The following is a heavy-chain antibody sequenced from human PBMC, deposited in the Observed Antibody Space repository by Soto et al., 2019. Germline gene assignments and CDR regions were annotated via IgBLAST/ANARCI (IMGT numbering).Heavy chain of an antibody. CDR1: GFTFSSDA. D-gene: IGHD1-20*01. CDR2: ISYDGSKK. Sequence: QVQLVESGGGVVQPGRSLRLSCADSGFTFSSDAMHWVRQALGKGLEWVAVISYDGSKKYYADSVKGRFTISRDNSKNTLYLQMNSLRAEDTAVYYCAGAYAAITPGDYWGQGTLVTVSS. J-gene: IGHJ4*02. V-gene: IGHV3-30-3*01. CDR3: AGAYAAITPGDY.